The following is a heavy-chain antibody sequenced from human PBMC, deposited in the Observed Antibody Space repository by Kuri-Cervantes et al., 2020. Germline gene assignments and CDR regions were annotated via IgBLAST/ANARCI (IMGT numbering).Heavy chain of an antibody. V-gene: IGHV3-74*01. CDR1: GFTFSSYW. CDR2: INSDGSST. Sequence: GSLRLSCAASGFTFSSYWMHWVRQAPGKGLVWVSRINSDGSSTSYADSVKGRFTISRDNAKNTLYLQMNSLRAEDTAVYYCASHIAVARMVDYWGQGTLVTVSS. CDR3: ASHIAVARMVDY. D-gene: IGHD6-19*01. J-gene: IGHJ4*02.